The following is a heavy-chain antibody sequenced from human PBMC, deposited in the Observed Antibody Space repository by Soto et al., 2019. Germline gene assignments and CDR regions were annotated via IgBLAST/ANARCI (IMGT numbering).Heavy chain of an antibody. CDR3: ARDRGGGRDYAPYDY. D-gene: IGHD4-17*01. J-gene: IGHJ4*02. CDR1: GYTFTTYA. Sequence: GASGKVSWKAAGYTFTTYALTWGRQAPGQGLEWMGWITVYNGHPKYAQKLQGRVTLTTATSTRTAYMELGSLRSDDTAVYYCARDRGGGRDYAPYDYWGQGTQVTVSS. CDR2: ITVYNGHP. V-gene: IGHV1-18*01.